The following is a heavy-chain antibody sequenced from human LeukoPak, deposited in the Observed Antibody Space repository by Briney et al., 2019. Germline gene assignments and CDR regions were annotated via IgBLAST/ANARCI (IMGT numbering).Heavy chain of an antibody. V-gene: IGHV3-23*01. CDR2: ISGSGGST. J-gene: IGHJ4*02. D-gene: IGHD6-19*01. Sequence: GGPLRLSCAASGFTFSSYAMSWVRQAPGKGLEWVSAISGSGGSTYYADSVKGRFTISRDNSKNTLYLQMNSLRAEDTAVYYCAKGPRRAVAGTIDYWGQGTLVTVSS. CDR1: GFTFSSYA. CDR3: AKGPRRAVAGTIDY.